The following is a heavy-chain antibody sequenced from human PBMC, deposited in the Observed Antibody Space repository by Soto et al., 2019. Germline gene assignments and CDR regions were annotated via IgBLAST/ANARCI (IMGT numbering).Heavy chain of an antibody. D-gene: IGHD6-13*01. Sequence: QVQLQESGPGLVKPSETLSLTCNVSGGSISSYYWSWIRQPAGKGLEWIGLIYYSGGTNYNPSLKSRIRMSVDTSKNQLSLKLSSVTAADAAVYYCAREDYAAAAGTYRGHYYGMDVWGQGTTVTVSS. CDR2: IYYSGGT. CDR3: AREDYAAAAGTYRGHYYGMDV. CDR1: GGSISSYY. J-gene: IGHJ6*02. V-gene: IGHV4-4*07.